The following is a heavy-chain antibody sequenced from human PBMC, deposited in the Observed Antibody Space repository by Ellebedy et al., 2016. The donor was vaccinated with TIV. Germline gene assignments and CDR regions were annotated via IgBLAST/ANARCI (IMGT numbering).Heavy chain of an antibody. CDR3: ARDSKKGWAFDI. V-gene: IGHV4-39*07. J-gene: IGHJ3*02. CDR2: IYYGGST. CDR1: GGSISSSSHY. Sequence: MPSETLSLTCTVSGGSISSSSHYWGWIRQPPGKGLEWIGNIYYGGSTYYNPSLKSRVTISVDTSKNQFSLILSSVTAADTAVYYCARDSKKGWAFDIWGQGTMVTVSS.